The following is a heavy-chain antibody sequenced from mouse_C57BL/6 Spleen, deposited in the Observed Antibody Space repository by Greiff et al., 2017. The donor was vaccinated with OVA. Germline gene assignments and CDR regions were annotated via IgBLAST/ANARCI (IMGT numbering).Heavy chain of an antibody. D-gene: IGHD2-5*01. CDR2: IHPNSGST. V-gene: IGHV1-64*01. Sequence: VQLQQPGAELVKPGASVKLSCKASGYTFTSYWMHWVKQRPGQGLEWIGMIHPNSGSTNYNEKFKSKATLTVDKSSSTAYMQLSSLTSEDSAVYYCAAYYSNPYYFDYWGQGTTLTVFS. J-gene: IGHJ2*01. CDR3: AAYYSNPYYFDY. CDR1: GYTFTSYW.